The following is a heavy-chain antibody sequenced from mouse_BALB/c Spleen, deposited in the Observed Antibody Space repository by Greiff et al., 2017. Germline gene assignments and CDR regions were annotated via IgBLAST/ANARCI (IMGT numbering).Heavy chain of an antibody. Sequence: VQLQQSAAELARPGASVKMSCKASGYTFTSYTMHWVKQRPGQGLEWIGYINPSSGYTEYNQKFKDKTTLTADKSSSTAYMQLSSLTSEDSAVYYCARCTTVADYFDYWGQGTTLTVSS. D-gene: IGHD1-1*01. J-gene: IGHJ2*01. CDR1: GYTFTSYT. CDR3: ARCTTVADYFDY. CDR2: INPSSGYT. V-gene: IGHV1-4*02.